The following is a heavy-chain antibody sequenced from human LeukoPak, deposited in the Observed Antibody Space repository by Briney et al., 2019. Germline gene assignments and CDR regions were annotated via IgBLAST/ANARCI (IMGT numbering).Heavy chain of an antibody. CDR2: INPGNGNT. V-gene: IGHV1-3*01. CDR1: GYTFTSYA. D-gene: IGHD6-13*01. CDR3: ARSLAAAYYYYGMDV. J-gene: IGHJ6*02. Sequence: GASVKVSCKASGYTFTSYALHWVRQAPGQRLEWMGWINPGNGNTKYSQNFQGRVTITRDTSASTAYMELSSLRSEDTAVYYCARSLAAAYYYYGMDVWGQGTTVTVSS.